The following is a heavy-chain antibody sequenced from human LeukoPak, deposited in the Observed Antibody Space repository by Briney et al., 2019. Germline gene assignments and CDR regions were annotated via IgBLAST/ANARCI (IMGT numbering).Heavy chain of an antibody. J-gene: IGHJ4*02. CDR1: GYTFTSYG. CDR2: ISAYNGNT. Sequence: ASVKVSCKASGYTFTSYGISWVRQAPGQGLEWMGWISAYNGNTNYAQKLQGRVTMTTDTSTSTAYMELRSLRSDDTAVYYCARDLIVVLAGPLDYWGQGTLVTVSS. D-gene: IGHD2-15*01. V-gene: IGHV1-18*01. CDR3: ARDLIVVLAGPLDY.